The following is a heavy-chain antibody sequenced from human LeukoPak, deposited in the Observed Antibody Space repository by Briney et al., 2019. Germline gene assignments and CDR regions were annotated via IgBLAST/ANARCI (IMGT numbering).Heavy chain of an antibody. D-gene: IGHD6-13*01. Sequence: GGSLRLSCAASGFTFSSYAMTWVRQAPGKGLGWVSAISGGGGTTYFADSVKGRFTISRDNSKNTLYLQMNSLRAEDTAVYYCAKDIKTYSSSWLDYWGQGTLVTVSS. V-gene: IGHV3-23*01. CDR2: ISGGGGTT. CDR3: AKDIKTYSSSWLDY. CDR1: GFTFSSYA. J-gene: IGHJ4*02.